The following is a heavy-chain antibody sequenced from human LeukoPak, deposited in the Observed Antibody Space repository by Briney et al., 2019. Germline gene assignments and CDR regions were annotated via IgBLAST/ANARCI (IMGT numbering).Heavy chain of an antibody. CDR1: GFTFSSYG. CDR2: ISGSGGST. D-gene: IGHD6-6*01. CDR3: AKDPPHYSSSASDAFDI. V-gene: IGHV3-23*01. Sequence: GGSLRLSCAASGFTFSSYGMSWVRQAPGKGLEWVSAISGSGGSTYYADSVKGRFTISRDNSKNTLHLQMNSLRAEDTAVYYCAKDPPHYSSSASDAFDIWGQGTMVTVSS. J-gene: IGHJ3*02.